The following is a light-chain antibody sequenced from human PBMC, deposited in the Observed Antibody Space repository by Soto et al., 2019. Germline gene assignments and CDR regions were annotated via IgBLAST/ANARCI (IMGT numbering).Light chain of an antibody. CDR2: GAS. V-gene: IGKV3-20*01. J-gene: IGKJ2*01. Sequence: EIVLTQSPGTLSSSPGERATLSCRASQSVSFSYLAWYQQKPGQAPRLLIYGASSRATGIPDRFSGSGSGTDFTLTISRLEPEDFAVYYCQQYGSSPPYTFGQGTKLKIK. CDR3: QQYGSSPPYT. CDR1: QSVSFSY.